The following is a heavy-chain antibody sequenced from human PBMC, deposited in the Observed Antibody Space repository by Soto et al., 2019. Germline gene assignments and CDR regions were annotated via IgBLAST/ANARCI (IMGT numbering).Heavy chain of an antibody. CDR1: GGSFSGYY. V-gene: IGHV4-34*01. CDR3: ARGGYDFWSGYYRAHAFDI. Sequence: PSETLSLTCAVYGGSFSGYYWSWIRQPPGKGLEWIGEINHSGSTNYNPSLKSRVTISVDTSKNQSSLKLSSVTAADTAVYYCARGGYDFWSGYYRAHAFDIWGQGTMVTVSS. J-gene: IGHJ3*02. D-gene: IGHD3-3*01. CDR2: INHSGST.